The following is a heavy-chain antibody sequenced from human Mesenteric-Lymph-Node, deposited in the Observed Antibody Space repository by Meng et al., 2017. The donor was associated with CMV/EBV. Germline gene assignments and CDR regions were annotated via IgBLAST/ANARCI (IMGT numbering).Heavy chain of an antibody. CDR3: ARDQDTARHYYDSSGYYLTTFVY. Sequence: GTSWVRQATGQGLEWMGWISANNGNTNYAQKLQGRVTMTTDTSTSTAYMELRSLRSDDTAVYYCARDQDTARHYYDSSGYYLTTFVYWGQGTLVTVSS. CDR2: ISANNGNT. V-gene: IGHV1-18*04. CDR1: G. D-gene: IGHD3-22*01. J-gene: IGHJ4*02.